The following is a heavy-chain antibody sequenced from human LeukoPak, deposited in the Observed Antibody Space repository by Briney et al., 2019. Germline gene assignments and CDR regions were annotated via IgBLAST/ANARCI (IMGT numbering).Heavy chain of an antibody. CDR2: IWFDGSNK. J-gene: IGHJ4*02. CDR1: GFTFSSYG. Sequence: GGSLRLSCAASGFTFSSYGMHWVRQAPGKGLEWVAVIWFDGSNKYYADSVKGRFTISRDKSKNTLCLQMNSLRAEDTAAYYCARPDYDSSGYADYWGQGTLVTVSS. V-gene: IGHV3-33*01. CDR3: ARPDYDSSGYADY. D-gene: IGHD3-22*01.